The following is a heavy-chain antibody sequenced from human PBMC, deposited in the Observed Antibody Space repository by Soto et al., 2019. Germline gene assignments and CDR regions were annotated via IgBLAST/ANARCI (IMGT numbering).Heavy chain of an antibody. Sequence: QVQLVQSGAEVKKPGASVKVSCKASGYTFTGYYMHWVRQAPGQGLELMGWINPNSGGTTYAQKFQVRFTIPMDTSISSASMERSRLRADVTAVYYCARGSEVVWNSSRFSVSAILPSFVWFDPWGQGTLVTVSS. J-gene: IGHJ5*02. V-gene: IGHV1-2*02. CDR1: GYTFTGYY. D-gene: IGHD2-21*01. CDR2: INPNSGGT. CDR3: ARGSEVVWNSSRFSVSAILPSFVWFDP.